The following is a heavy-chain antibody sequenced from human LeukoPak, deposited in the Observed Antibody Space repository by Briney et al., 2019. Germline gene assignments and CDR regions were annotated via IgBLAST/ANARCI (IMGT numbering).Heavy chain of an antibody. Sequence: SGTLSLTCTVSGGSISSHYWSWIRQPPGKGLEWIGYIYYSGSTNYNPSLKSRVTISVDTSKNQFSLKLSSVTAADTAVYYCARDNYDILTGYFWFDPWGQGTLVTVSS. CDR3: ARDNYDILTGYFWFDP. J-gene: IGHJ5*02. V-gene: IGHV4-59*11. CDR2: IYYSGST. D-gene: IGHD3-9*01. CDR1: GGSISSHY.